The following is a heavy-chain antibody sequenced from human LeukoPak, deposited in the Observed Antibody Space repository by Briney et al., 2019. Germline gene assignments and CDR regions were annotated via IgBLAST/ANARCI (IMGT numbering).Heavy chain of an antibody. V-gene: IGHV3-23*01. J-gene: IGHJ4*02. CDR3: AKDYSDSRVGDVFLEY. CDR2: ITSGFTP. CDR1: GLTFSNYA. Sequence: GGSLSLSCAASGLTFSNYAMSWFRQAPGKGLEWVSGITSGFTPLYADSVKGRFTISRDNSKNTFHLQMNSLRAEDTAVYYCAKDYSDSRVGDVFLEYWGQGTLVTVSS. D-gene: IGHD1-26*01.